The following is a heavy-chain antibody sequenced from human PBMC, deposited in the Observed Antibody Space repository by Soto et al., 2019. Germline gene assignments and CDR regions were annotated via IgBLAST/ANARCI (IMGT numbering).Heavy chain of an antibody. Sequence: QVQLQQWGAGLLKPSETLSLTCAVYGGSFSGYYWSWIRQPPGKGLEWIGEINHSGSTNYNPSLKSAVTITVDTAKNQFSLKLSSVTAADTAVYYCARGPRKSIAAAGTGAFDIWGQGTMVTVSS. J-gene: IGHJ3*02. V-gene: IGHV4-34*01. CDR1: GGSFSGYY. CDR2: INHSGST. D-gene: IGHD6-13*01. CDR3: ARGPRKSIAAAGTGAFDI.